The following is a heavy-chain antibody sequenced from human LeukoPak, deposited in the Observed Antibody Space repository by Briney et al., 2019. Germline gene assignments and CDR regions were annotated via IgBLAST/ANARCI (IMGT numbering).Heavy chain of an antibody. Sequence: ALRLSRAASGFTFDDYAMHWVRQAPGKGLEWVSGISWNSGSIGYADSVKGRFTISRDNAKNSLYLQINSLRAEDTALYYCAKERAILELDYWGQGTLVTVSS. V-gene: IGHV3-9*01. D-gene: IGHD1-1*01. J-gene: IGHJ4*02. CDR2: ISWNSGSI. CDR1: GFTFDDYA. CDR3: AKERAILELDY.